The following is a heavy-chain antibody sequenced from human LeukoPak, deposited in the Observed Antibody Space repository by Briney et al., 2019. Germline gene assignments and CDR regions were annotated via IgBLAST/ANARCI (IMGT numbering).Heavy chain of an antibody. D-gene: IGHD4-23*01. Sequence: PGGSLRLPCAASGFTVSSNYMSWVRQAPGKGLEWVSVIYSGGSTYYADSVKGRFTISRDKSKNTLYLQMNSLRAEDTAVYYCARDYYGGNSEVISWHFDLWGRGTLVSVSS. CDR2: IYSGGST. CDR3: ARDYYGGNSEVISWHFDL. V-gene: IGHV3-66*01. J-gene: IGHJ2*01. CDR1: GFTVSSNY.